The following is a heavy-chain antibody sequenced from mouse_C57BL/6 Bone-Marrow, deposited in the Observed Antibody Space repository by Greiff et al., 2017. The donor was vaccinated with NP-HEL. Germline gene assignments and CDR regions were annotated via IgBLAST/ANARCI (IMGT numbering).Heavy chain of an antibody. Sequence: EVQLQQSGPELVKPGASVKIPCKASGYTFTDYNMDWVKQSHGKSLEWIGDINPNNGGTIYNQKFKGKATLTVDKSSSTAYMELRSLTSEDTAVYYCARVYYDYLYWYFDVWGTGTTVTVSS. CDR1: GYTFTDYN. V-gene: IGHV1-18*01. J-gene: IGHJ1*03. CDR2: INPNNGGT. D-gene: IGHD2-4*01. CDR3: ARVYYDYLYWYFDV.